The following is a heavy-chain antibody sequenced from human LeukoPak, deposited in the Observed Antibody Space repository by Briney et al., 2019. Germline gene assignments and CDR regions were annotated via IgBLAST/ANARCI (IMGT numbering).Heavy chain of an antibody. CDR1: GYTFTGYY. J-gene: IGHJ4*02. Sequence: ASVKVSCKASGYTFTGYYMHWVRQAPGQGLEWMGWINPNSGGTNYAQKFQGRVTMTRDTSISTAYMELSRLRSDDTAVYYCARIIAAAGRPINWGQGTPVTVSS. V-gene: IGHV1-2*02. CDR2: INPNSGGT. CDR3: ARIIAAAGRPIN. D-gene: IGHD6-13*01.